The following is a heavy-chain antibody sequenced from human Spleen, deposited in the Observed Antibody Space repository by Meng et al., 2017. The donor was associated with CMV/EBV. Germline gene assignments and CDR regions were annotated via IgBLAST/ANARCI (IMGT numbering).Heavy chain of an antibody. D-gene: IGHD4-17*01. CDR1: GFTFSSYW. V-gene: IGHV3-74*01. Sequence: GESLKISCAASGFTFSSYWMHWVRQAPGKGLAWVSRINSDGSSTSYADSVKGRFTISRDNAKNTLYLQMNSLRAEDTAVYYCARADYGDYVEYFQHWGQGTLVTVSS. CDR2: INSDGSST. J-gene: IGHJ1*01. CDR3: ARADYGDYVEYFQH.